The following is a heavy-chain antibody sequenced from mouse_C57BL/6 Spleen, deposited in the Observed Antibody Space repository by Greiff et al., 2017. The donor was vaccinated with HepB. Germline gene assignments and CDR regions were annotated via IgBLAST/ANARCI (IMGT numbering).Heavy chain of an antibody. CDR1: GYAFSSSW. CDR3: ARPEGYYYGSSFAY. D-gene: IGHD1-1*01. J-gene: IGHJ3*01. Sequence: QVQLQQSGPELVKPGASVKISCKASGYAFSSSWMNWVKQRPGKGLEWIGRIYPGDGDTNYNGKFKGKATLTADKSSSTAYMQLSSLTSEDSAVYFCARPEGYYYGSSFAYWGQGTLVTVSA. CDR2: IYPGDGDT. V-gene: IGHV1-82*01.